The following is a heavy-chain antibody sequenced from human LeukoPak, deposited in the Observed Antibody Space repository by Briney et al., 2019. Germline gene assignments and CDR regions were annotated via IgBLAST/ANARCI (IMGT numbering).Heavy chain of an antibody. D-gene: IGHD1-26*01. J-gene: IGHJ4*02. CDR3: TKFSLRGTYSFDH. CDR2: ISASGVST. CDR1: GFTFNSNG. Sequence: PGGSLRLSCAASGFTFNSNGMSWVRQAPGKGLEWVSVISASGVSTYYADSVKGRFTISRDNSKNTLYLQINSLRVEDTAVYYCTKFSLRGTYSFDHWGQGTLVTVSS. V-gene: IGHV3-23*01.